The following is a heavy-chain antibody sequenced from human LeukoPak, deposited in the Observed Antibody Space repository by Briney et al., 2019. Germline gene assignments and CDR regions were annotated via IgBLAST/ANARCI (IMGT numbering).Heavy chain of an antibody. V-gene: IGHV1-46*03. Sequence: ASVKLSCKASGYTFTDYYIHWVRQAPGRGPEYVGVFYPSASTSHSPQRFRGRVTLTSDTSASTVYVEVGSLKSEDTAIYYCVRELRGGYFDFWGQGTLVTVSS. CDR1: GYTFTDYY. J-gene: IGHJ4*02. CDR2: FYPSASTS. D-gene: IGHD2-21*01. CDR3: VRELRGGYFDF.